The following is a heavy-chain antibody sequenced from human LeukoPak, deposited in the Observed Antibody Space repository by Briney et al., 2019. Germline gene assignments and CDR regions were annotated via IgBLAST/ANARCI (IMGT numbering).Heavy chain of an antibody. Sequence: SVKVSCKASGYTFTGYYMHWVRQAPGQGLEWMGWINPNSGGRNYAQKFQGRVTMTRDTSISTAYMELSRLRSDDTAVYYCARVQGYYDSSGYPWGQGTLVTVSS. V-gene: IGHV1-2*02. J-gene: IGHJ5*02. CDR3: ARVQGYYDSSGYP. D-gene: IGHD3-22*01. CDR1: GYTFTGYY. CDR2: INPNSGGR.